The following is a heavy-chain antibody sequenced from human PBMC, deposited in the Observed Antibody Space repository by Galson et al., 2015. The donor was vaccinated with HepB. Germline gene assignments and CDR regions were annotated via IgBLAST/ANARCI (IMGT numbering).Heavy chain of an antibody. D-gene: IGHD7-27*01. CDR2: MNPNSGNT. CDR1: GYTFTSYD. CDR3: ARGNSYWGLRGFWFDP. Sequence: SVKVSCKASGYTFTSYDINWVRQATGQGLEWMGWMNPNSGNTGYAQKFQGRVTMTRNTSISTAYMELSSLRSEDTAVYYCARGNSYWGLRGFWFDPWVQGTLVTVSS. J-gene: IGHJ5*02. V-gene: IGHV1-8*01.